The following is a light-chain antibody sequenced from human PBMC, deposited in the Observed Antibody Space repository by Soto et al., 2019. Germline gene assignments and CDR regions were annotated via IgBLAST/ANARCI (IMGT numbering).Light chain of an antibody. Sequence: DIQMTQSPSTLSASVGDRVTITCRASQSISSWLAWYQQKPGKAPKLLIYDASSLESEVPSRFSGSGSGTEFTLTISSLQPDDFATYYCQHHGTFGQGTKVEIK. J-gene: IGKJ1*01. CDR1: QSISSW. V-gene: IGKV1-5*01. CDR2: DAS. CDR3: QHHGT.